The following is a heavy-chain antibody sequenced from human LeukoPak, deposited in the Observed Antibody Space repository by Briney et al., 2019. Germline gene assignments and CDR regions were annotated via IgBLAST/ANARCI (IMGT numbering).Heavy chain of an antibody. D-gene: IGHD4-17*01. CDR2: ISSNGGST. Sequence: GGSLRLSCAASGFTFSSYAMHWVRQAPGKGLEYVSAISSNGGSTYYANSVKGRFAISRDDSKNTLYLQMGSLRAEDMAVYYCARVGPHDGDYFDYWGQGTLVTVSS. J-gene: IGHJ4*02. CDR1: GFTFSSYA. CDR3: ARVGPHDGDYFDY. V-gene: IGHV3-64*01.